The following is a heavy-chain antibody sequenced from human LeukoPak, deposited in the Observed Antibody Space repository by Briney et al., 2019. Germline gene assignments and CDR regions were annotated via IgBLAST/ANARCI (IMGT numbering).Heavy chain of an antibody. Sequence: SETLSLTCGVSGGSITTTNFWSWVRQPPGKGLQWIGSLYYSGSTYYNPSLKSRVTISVDTAKNQFSLKLSSVTAADTAVYYCARSRSSGWNLFDYWGQGTLVTVSS. J-gene: IGHJ4*02. CDR2: LYYSGST. D-gene: IGHD6-19*01. CDR1: GGSITTTNF. CDR3: ARSRSSGWNLFDY. V-gene: IGHV4-39*01.